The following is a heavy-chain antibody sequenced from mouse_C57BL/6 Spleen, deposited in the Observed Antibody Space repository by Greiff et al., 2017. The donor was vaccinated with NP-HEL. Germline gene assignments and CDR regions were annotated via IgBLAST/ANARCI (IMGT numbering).Heavy chain of an antibody. CDR2: INPGSGGT. D-gene: IGHD1-1*02. CDR3: ARGGYGSDYAMDY. V-gene: IGHV1-54*01. J-gene: IGHJ4*01. CDR1: GYAFTNYL. Sequence: QVHVKQSGAELVRPGTSVKVSCKASGYAFTNYLIEWVKQRPGQGLEWIGVINPGSGGTNYNEKFKGKATLTADKSSSTAYMQLSSLTSEDSAVYFCARGGYGSDYAMDYWGQGTSVTVSS.